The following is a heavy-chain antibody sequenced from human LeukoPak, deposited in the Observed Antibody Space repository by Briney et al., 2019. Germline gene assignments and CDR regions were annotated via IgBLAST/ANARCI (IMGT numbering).Heavy chain of an antibody. CDR3: ARAGNHIAAAGLDY. CDR1: GFTFSSYA. D-gene: IGHD6-13*01. V-gene: IGHV3-30-3*01. CDR2: ISYDGSNK. J-gene: IGHJ4*02. Sequence: GGSLRLSCAASGFTFSSYAMHWVRQAPGKGLEWVAVISYDGSNKYYADSVKGRFTISRDNSKNTLYLQMNSLRAEDTAVYYCARAGNHIAAAGLDYWGQGTLVTVSS.